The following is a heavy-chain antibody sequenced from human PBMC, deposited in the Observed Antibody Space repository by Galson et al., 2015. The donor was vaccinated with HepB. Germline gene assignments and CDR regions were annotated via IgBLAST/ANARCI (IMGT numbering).Heavy chain of an antibody. V-gene: IGHV3-15*07. D-gene: IGHD4-11*01. CDR2: IKSKTDGGTT. CDR1: GFTFSNAW. CDR3: TTDEGLPPDAFDI. Sequence: SLRLSCAASGFTFSNAWMNWVRQAPGKGLEWVGRIKSKTDGGTTDYAAPVKGRFTISRDDSKNTLYLQMNSLKTEDTAVYYSTTDEGLPPDAFDIWGQGTMVTVSS. J-gene: IGHJ3*02.